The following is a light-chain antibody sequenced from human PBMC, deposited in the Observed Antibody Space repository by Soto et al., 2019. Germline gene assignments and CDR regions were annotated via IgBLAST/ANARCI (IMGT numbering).Light chain of an antibody. V-gene: IGKV3-20*01. CDR1: QSVSSSY. J-gene: IGKJ2*01. CDR3: QQYGSSQGYT. CDR2: GAS. Sequence: EIVLTQSPGTLSLSPGERATLSCRASQSVSSSYLAWYQRKPGQAPRLLIYGASSRATGIPDRFSGSGSGTDFTLTISRLEPEDFAVYYCQQYGSSQGYTFGQGTKLEIK.